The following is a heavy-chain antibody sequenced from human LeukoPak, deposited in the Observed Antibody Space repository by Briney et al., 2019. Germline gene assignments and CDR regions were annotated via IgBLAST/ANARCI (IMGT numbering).Heavy chain of an antibody. D-gene: IGHD6-6*01. CDR2: IIPIFGTA. Sequence: ASVKVSCKASVGTFSGYAISWVRHAPEQGLEWMGQIIPIFGTANYAQKFEGRVTIPTDESTSTAYMELSSLRSEDTAVYYCARGLSGRYSSSSKDWFDPWGQGTLVTVSS. V-gene: IGHV1-69*05. J-gene: IGHJ5*02. CDR3: ARGLSGRYSSSSKDWFDP. CDR1: VGTFSGYA.